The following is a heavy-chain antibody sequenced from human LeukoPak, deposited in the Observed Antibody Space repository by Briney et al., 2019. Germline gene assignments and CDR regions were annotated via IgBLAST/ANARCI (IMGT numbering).Heavy chain of an antibody. V-gene: IGHV3-9*03. CDR2: ISWKSGSI. D-gene: IGHD3-9*01. Sequence: GGSLRLSCAASGFTFDDYAMHWVRQGPGKGLEWVSGISWKSGSIGYADTVKGRFTISRDNAKNSLYLQMNSLRVEDMALYYCAKAASYDILTGETDDAFDIWGQGTLVTVSS. J-gene: IGHJ3*02. CDR1: GFTFDDYA. CDR3: AKAASYDILTGETDDAFDI.